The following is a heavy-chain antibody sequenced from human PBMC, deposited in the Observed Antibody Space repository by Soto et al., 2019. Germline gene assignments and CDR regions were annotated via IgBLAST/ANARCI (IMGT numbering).Heavy chain of an antibody. CDR3: ARYSGTYYVY. J-gene: IGHJ4*02. V-gene: IGHV4-61*01. CDR1: GGSVSSGSHY. D-gene: IGHD1-26*01. Sequence: PSETLSLTCTVSGGSVSSGSHYWSWVRQPPGKGLEWIGFIHYSGNTNYNPSLKSRVTIALDTSKNQLSLKLSSVTAADTAVYYCARYSGTYYVYWGQGTLVTVSS. CDR2: IHYSGNT.